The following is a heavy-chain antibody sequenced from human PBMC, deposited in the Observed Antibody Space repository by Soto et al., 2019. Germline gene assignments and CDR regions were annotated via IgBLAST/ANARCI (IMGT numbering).Heavy chain of an antibody. CDR2: IYYSGST. CDR3: ARVGVATSNGSWPNYYYYYMDV. Sequence: SETLSLTCTVSGGSISSSSYYWGWIRQPPGEGLEWIGYIYYSGSTNYNPSLNSRVTISVDTSKNQFSLKLSSVTAADTAVYYCARVGVATSNGSWPNYYYYYMDVWGKGTTVTVS. CDR1: GGSISSSSYY. D-gene: IGHD5-12*01. V-gene: IGHV4-61*05. J-gene: IGHJ6*03.